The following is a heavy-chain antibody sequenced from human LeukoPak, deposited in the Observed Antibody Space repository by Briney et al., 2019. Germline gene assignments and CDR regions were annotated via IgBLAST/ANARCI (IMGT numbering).Heavy chain of an antibody. J-gene: IGHJ4*02. CDR3: ARHPLPDYDSSGYLDY. V-gene: IGHV4-4*09. Sequence: SETLSLTCTVSGGSISSYYWSWIRQPPGKGLEWIGYIYTSGSTNYNPSLKSRVTISVDTSKNQFSLKLSSVTAADTAAYYSARHPLPDYDSSGYLDYWGQGTLVTVSS. CDR1: GGSISSYY. CDR2: IYTSGST. D-gene: IGHD3-22*01.